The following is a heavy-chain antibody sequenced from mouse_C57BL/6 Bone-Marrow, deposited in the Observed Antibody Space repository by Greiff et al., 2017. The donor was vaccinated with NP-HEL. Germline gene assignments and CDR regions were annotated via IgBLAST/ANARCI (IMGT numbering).Heavy chain of an antibody. V-gene: IGHV1-72*01. CDR1: GYTFTSYW. Sequence: VQLQQPGAELVKPGASVKLSCKASGYTFTSYWMHWVKQRPGRGLEWIGRIDPNSGGTKYNEKFKSKATLTVDKPSSTAYMQLSSLTSEDSAVYYCARKEDRITTVVDRYFDVWGTGTTVTVSS. CDR3: ARKEDRITTVVDRYFDV. CDR2: IDPNSGGT. D-gene: IGHD1-1*01. J-gene: IGHJ1*03.